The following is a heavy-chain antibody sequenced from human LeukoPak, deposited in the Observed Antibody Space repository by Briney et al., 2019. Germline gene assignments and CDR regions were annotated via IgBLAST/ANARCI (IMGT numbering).Heavy chain of an antibody. J-gene: IGHJ3*02. V-gene: IGHV5-51*01. Sequence: GESLQISCKGSGYSFTSYWIGWVRQMPGKGLEWMGIIYPGDSDTRYSPSFQGQVTISADKSISTAYLQWSSLKASDTAMYYCARGLDYGDYLWDAFDIWGQGTMVTVSS. CDR1: GYSFTSYW. D-gene: IGHD4-17*01. CDR3: ARGLDYGDYLWDAFDI. CDR2: IYPGDSDT.